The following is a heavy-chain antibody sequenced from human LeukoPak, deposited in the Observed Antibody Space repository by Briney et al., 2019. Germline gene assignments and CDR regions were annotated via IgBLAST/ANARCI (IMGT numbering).Heavy chain of an antibody. V-gene: IGHV3-30*01. J-gene: IGHJ4*02. CDR1: GFNFSSYA. D-gene: IGHD3-3*01. CDR2: ISYDGSNK. CDR3: ARESWSGYYRTAFDY. Sequence: PGGSLRLSCAASGFNFSSYAIHWLRQAPGKGLEWVAVISYDGSNKYYADSVKGRFTISRDNSKNTLYLQMNSLRAEDTAVYYCARESWSGYYRTAFDYWGQGTLVTVSS.